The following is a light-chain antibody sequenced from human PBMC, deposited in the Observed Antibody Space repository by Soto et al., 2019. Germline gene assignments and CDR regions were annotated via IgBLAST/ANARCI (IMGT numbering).Light chain of an antibody. CDR2: KPS. Sequence: DTQMTQSPSTLSASVGDRVTITCRASESITSWLAWSQQKPGKAPKLLIYKPSTLESGLPSRLSDSGSGTECSLTISSVPPDDFATYYCQHPSTLGQGTRVEMK. CDR1: ESITSW. V-gene: IGKV1-5*03. J-gene: IGKJ1*01. CDR3: QHPST.